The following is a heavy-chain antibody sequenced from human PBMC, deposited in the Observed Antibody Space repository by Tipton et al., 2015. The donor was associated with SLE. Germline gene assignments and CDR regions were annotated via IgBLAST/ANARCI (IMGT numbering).Heavy chain of an antibody. Sequence: TLSLTCTVSGGSISSYYWSWIRQPPGKGLEWIGYIYYSGSTNYNPSLKSRVTISVDTSKNQFSLRLSSVTAADTAVYYCARIGWYYYDSSGLIDYWGQGTLVTVSS. J-gene: IGHJ4*02. V-gene: IGHV4-59*12. CDR1: GGSISSYY. CDR2: IYYSGST. D-gene: IGHD3-22*01. CDR3: ARIGWYYYDSSGLIDY.